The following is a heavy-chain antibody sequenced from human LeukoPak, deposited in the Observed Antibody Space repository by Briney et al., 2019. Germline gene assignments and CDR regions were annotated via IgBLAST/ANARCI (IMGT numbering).Heavy chain of an antibody. Sequence: SETLSLTCAVYGGSFSGYYWSWIRQPPGKGLEWIGEINHSGSTNYNPSLKSRVTISVDTSKNQFSLKLSSVTAADTAVYYCARGTKYYYDSSGYYYDYWGQGTLVTVSS. J-gene: IGHJ4*02. CDR2: INHSGST. D-gene: IGHD3-22*01. CDR3: ARGTKYYYDSSGYYYDY. V-gene: IGHV4-34*01. CDR1: GGSFSGYY.